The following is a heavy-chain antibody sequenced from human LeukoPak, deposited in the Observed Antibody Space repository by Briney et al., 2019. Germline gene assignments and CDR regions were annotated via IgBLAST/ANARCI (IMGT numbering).Heavy chain of an antibody. J-gene: IGHJ4*02. Sequence: SETLSLTCTVSGDSVSIYYWSWIRQPPGKGLEWIGYIYYRGNTNYNPSLKSRVTMAVDTSKNQFSLKVSSVTAADTAVYYCAREPGDSSGWSEWGQGTLVTVSS. V-gene: IGHV4-59*02. CDR2: IYYRGNT. D-gene: IGHD6-19*01. CDR3: AREPGDSSGWSE. CDR1: GDSVSIYY.